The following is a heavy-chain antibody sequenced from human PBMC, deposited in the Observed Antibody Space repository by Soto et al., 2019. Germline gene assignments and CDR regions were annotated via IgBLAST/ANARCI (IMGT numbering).Heavy chain of an antibody. CDR2: ISAYNGNT. CDR3: ARDNTAVAGGYYYYGMDV. V-gene: IGHV1-18*01. D-gene: IGHD6-19*01. J-gene: IGHJ6*02. Sequence: ASVKVSCKASGYTFTSYGISWVRQAPGQGLEWMGWISAYNGNTNYAQKLQGRVTMTRDTSTSTVYMELSSLRSEDTAVYYCARDNTAVAGGYYYYGMDVWGQGTTVTVSS. CDR1: GYTFTSYG.